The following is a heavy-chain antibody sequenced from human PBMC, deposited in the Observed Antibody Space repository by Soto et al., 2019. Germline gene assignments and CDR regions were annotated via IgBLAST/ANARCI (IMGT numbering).Heavy chain of an antibody. CDR1: GGSISSYY. J-gene: IGHJ4*02. Sequence: SETLSLTCTVAGGSISSYYWSWIRQPPGKGLEWIGYIYYSGSTNYNPSLKSRVTISVDTSKNQFSLKLSSVTAADTAVYYCARAQGSGYFDYWGQGTLVTVSS. CDR2: IYYSGST. D-gene: IGHD3-10*01. V-gene: IGHV4-59*01. CDR3: ARAQGSGYFDY.